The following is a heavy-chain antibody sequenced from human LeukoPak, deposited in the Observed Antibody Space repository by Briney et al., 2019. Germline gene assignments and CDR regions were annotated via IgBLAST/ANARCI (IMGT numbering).Heavy chain of an antibody. Sequence: ASETLSLTCTVSGGSISSSSYYWGWIRQPPGKGLEWIGSIYYSGSTYYNPSLKSRVTISVDTSKNQFSLKLSSVTAADTAVYYCARGLPWYFDYWGQGTLVTVSS. V-gene: IGHV4-39*01. CDR2: IYYSGST. CDR3: ARGLPWYFDY. CDR1: GGSISSSSYY. J-gene: IGHJ4*02.